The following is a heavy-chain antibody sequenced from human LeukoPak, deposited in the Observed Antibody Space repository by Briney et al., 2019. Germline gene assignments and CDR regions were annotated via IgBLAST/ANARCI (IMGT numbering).Heavy chain of an antibody. CDR3: ARHIGGGIEDMDV. CDR2: IYVTGN. J-gene: IGHJ6*03. Sequence: PSETLSLTCTVSGGSIGTYYWSWVRQSPGKGLEWIGYIYVTGNRYNPYLQSRVTISLDTSRNQFFLKMSSVPAADTAVYYCARHIGGGIEDMDVWGKGTKVTVSS. D-gene: IGHD3-16*02. V-gene: IGHV4-59*08. CDR1: GGSIGTYY.